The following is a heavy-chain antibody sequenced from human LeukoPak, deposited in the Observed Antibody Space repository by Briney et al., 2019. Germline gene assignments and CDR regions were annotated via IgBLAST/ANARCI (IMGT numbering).Heavy chain of an antibody. CDR3: ASGQWLARLDY. V-gene: IGHV4-59*12. J-gene: IGHJ4*02. Sequence: SETLSLTCTVSGGSIRSYYWSWIRQPPGKGLEWIGYIYYSGSTNYNPSLKSRVTMSVDTSKNQFSLKLSSVTAADTAVYYCASGQWLARLDYWGQGTLVTVSS. CDR2: IYYSGST. D-gene: IGHD6-19*01. CDR1: GGSIRSYY.